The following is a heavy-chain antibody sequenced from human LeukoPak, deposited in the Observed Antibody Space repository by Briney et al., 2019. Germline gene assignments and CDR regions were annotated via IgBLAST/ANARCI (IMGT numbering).Heavy chain of an antibody. CDR3: ARADRVGIAAAQDY. CDR1: GGTFSSYA. D-gene: IGHD6-13*01. V-gene: IGHV1-69*04. Sequence: ASMKVSCRASGGTFSSYAISWVRQAPGQGLEWMGRIIPILGIANYAQKFQGRVTITADKSTSTAYMELSSLRSEDTAVYYCARADRVGIAAAQDYWGQGTLVTVSS. J-gene: IGHJ4*02. CDR2: IIPILGIA.